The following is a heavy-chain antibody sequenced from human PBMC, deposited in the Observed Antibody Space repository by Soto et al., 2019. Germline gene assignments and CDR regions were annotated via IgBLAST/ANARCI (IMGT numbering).Heavy chain of an antibody. J-gene: IGHJ5*02. V-gene: IGHV1-18*04. CDR3: ASDRGRDGYNLDWFDP. D-gene: IGHD5-12*01. Sequence: ASVKVSCKASGYTCTSYGISWVRQAPGQGLEWMGWISAYNGNTNYAQKLQGRVTMTTDTSTSTAYMELRSLRSDDTAVYYCASDRGRDGYNLDWFDPWGQGTLVTVSS. CDR2: ISAYNGNT. CDR1: GYTCTSYG.